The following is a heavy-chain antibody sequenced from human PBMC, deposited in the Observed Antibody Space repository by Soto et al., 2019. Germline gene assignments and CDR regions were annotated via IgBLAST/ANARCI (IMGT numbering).Heavy chain of an antibody. J-gene: IGHJ6*02. CDR3: ARETKGLGYCSSTSCYVKDYYYYGMDV. D-gene: IGHD2-2*01. CDR1: GDSVSSNSAA. CDR2: TYYRSKWYN. Sequence: SQTLSLTCAISGDSVSSNSAAWNWIRQSPSRGLEWLGRTYYRSKWYNDYAVSVKSRITINPDTSKNQFSLQLNSVTPEDTAVYYCARETKGLGYCSSTSCYVKDYYYYGMDVWGQGTTVTVSS. V-gene: IGHV6-1*01.